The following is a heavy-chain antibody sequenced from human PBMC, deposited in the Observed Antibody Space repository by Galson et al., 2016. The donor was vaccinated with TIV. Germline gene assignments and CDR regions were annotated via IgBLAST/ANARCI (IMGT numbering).Heavy chain of an antibody. D-gene: IGHD1-14*01. J-gene: IGHJ6*03. CDR2: IIPIFGTG. CDR1: GGSFTNYA. V-gene: IGHV1-69*06. CDR3: AGPPTFGNVYHYYMDV. Sequence: SVKVSCKASGGSFTNYAVSWVRQAPGQGLEWMGRIIPIFGTGNYAQKFQGRVTITADIFASTAYMELSSLTSDDTAVYYCAGPPTFGNVYHYYMDVWGKGTAVTVSS.